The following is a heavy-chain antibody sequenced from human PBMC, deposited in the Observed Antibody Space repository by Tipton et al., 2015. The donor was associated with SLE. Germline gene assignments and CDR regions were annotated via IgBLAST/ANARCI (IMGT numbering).Heavy chain of an antibody. J-gene: IGHJ4*02. CDR1: GGSISSGGYY. CDR3: ARAPYFDY. CDR2: IHYRRNT. Sequence: TLSLTCNVSGGSISSGGYYWSWIRQHPGKGLEYIGYIHYRRNTYYNPSLRSRVFISVDTSKNQFSLKLNSVTAADTAVYYCARAPYFDYWGQGTLVTVSS. V-gene: IGHV4-31*03.